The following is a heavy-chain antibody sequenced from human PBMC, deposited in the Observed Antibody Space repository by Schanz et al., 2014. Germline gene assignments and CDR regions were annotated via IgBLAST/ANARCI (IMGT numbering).Heavy chain of an antibody. CDR3: ARAPPLVRGIAGWFGP. D-gene: IGHD3-10*01. J-gene: IGHJ5*02. CDR2: IGGDASRT. CDR1: GFNFITFA. V-gene: IGHV3-23*04. Sequence: EVHLVESGGGLVQPGGSLRLSCAASGFNFITFAMSWVRQAPGKGPEWVSAIGGDASRTYYADTMKGRFTISRDNSKSPLYPQITRMGAADTAAYSSARAPPLVRGIAGWFGPWGQGSLVTVSS.